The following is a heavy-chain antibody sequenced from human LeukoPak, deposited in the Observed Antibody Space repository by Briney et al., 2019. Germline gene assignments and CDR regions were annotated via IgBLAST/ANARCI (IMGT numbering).Heavy chain of an antibody. D-gene: IGHD6-6*01. J-gene: IGHJ1*01. CDR2: IYTSGST. V-gene: IGHV4-61*02. CDR1: GGSISSGSYY. CDR3: ARDSSSPRVKYFQH. Sequence: SETLSLTCTVSGGSISSGSYYWSWIRQPAGKGLEWIGRIYTSGSTNYNPSPKSRVTISVDTSKNRFSLKLNSVTAADTAVDYCARDSSSPRVKYFQHWGQGTLVTVSS.